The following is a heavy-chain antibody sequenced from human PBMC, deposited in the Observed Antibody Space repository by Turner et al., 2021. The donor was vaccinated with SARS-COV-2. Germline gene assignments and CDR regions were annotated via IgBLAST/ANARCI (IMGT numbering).Heavy chain of an antibody. Sequence: QVQLVESGGRVLQPGQSLTLSCAASGFTFSSYVMHWVRQAPGKGLEWVAVISYDGSNKYYADSVKGRFTISRDNSKNTLYLQMNSLRAEDTAVYYCARDSGDFDYWGQGTLVTVSS. CDR2: ISYDGSNK. D-gene: IGHD3-10*01. V-gene: IGHV3-30-3*01. CDR1: GFTFSSYV. CDR3: ARDSGDFDY. J-gene: IGHJ4*02.